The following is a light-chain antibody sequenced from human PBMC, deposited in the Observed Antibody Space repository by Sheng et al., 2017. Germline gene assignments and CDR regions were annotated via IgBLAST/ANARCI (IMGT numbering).Light chain of an antibody. J-gene: IGKJ4*01. CDR2: AAS. V-gene: IGKV1-39*01. Sequence: TQSPGTLSLSPGERATLSCRASQSVSSSYLAWYQQQPGKAPKVLIYAASTLQSGVPSRFSGSGSGTDFTLTINSLQPEDFATYYCQQSYSTPIIFGGGTKVDIK. CDR1: QSVSSSY. CDR3: QQSYSTPII.